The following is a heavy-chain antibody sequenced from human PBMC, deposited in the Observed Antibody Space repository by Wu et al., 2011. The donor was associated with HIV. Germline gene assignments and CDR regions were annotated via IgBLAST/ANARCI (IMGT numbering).Heavy chain of an antibody. D-gene: IGHD3-9*01. CDR3: ARGTETINYFDF. CDR2: IYYSGST. CDR1: GGSISSHY. J-gene: IGHJ4*02. Sequence: QVQLQESGPGLVKPSETLSLTCTVSGGSISSHYWSWIRQAPGKGLEWIGYIYYSGSTNYKPSLKSRVTISVDTSKNNFSLKLTSVTAADTAVYYCARGTETINYFDFWGQGTLVTVSS. V-gene: IGHV4-59*08.